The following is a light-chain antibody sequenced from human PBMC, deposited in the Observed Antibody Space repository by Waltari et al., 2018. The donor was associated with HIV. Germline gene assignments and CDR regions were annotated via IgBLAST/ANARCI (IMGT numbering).Light chain of an antibody. J-gene: IGLJ2*01. CDR2: GNS. CDR3: QSYDSSLSGSDVV. Sequence: QSVVTQPPSVSGAPGQRVTIPCTGSSSNIWAGYDVHWYQQLPGTAPKLLIYGNSNRPSGVPYRFPGSNSGTSASLAITGLQAEDAADYYCQSYDSSLSGSDVVFGGGTELTVL. V-gene: IGLV1-40*01. CDR1: SSNIWAGYD.